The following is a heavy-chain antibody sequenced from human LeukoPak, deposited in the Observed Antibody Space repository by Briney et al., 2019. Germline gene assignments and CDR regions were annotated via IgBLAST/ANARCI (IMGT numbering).Heavy chain of an antibody. V-gene: IGHV3-7*01. J-gene: IGHJ4*02. CDR2: IKQDGSGE. D-gene: IGHD6-19*01. CDR1: GFTLSTYW. CDR3: ARAGAVAGTRAYFDN. Sequence: GGSLRLSCAASGFTLSTYWMSWVRQAPGKGLEWVANIKQDGSGENYVDSVKGRFTISGDNAKNSLFLQMNSPRAEDTAVYYCARAGAVAGTRAYFDNWGQGTLVTVSS.